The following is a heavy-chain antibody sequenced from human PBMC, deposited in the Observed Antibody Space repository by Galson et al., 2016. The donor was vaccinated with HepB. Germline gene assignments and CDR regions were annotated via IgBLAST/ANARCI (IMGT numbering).Heavy chain of an antibody. V-gene: IGHV4-59*01. CDR2: VFSSGHS. J-gene: IGHJ4*02. CDR1: GGSMSGYQ. D-gene: IGHD2-15*01. CDR3: ARESSGGSPSRLDY. Sequence: SETLSLTCIVSGGSMSGYQWTWIRQTPGKGLEWIGFVFSSGHSNYNPSLKSRVTISLDTSKNQFSLKMSSVTAADPAVYYCARESSGGSPSRLDYWGQGTLVTVSS.